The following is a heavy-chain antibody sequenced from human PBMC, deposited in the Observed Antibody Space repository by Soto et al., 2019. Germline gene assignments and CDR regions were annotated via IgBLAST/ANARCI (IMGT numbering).Heavy chain of an antibody. V-gene: IGHV1-69*02. CDR3: VTYYGSGSYYNFDY. D-gene: IGHD3-10*01. CDR2: IIPIIGIA. Sequence: QVQLVQSGAEVKKPGSSVKVSCKASGGTFSSYTISWVRQAPGQGLEWMGRIIPIIGIANYAQKFQGRVTITADKSTSTAYMELSSLRSEDTAVYYCVTYYGSGSYYNFDYWGQGTLVTVSS. CDR1: GGTFSSYT. J-gene: IGHJ4*02.